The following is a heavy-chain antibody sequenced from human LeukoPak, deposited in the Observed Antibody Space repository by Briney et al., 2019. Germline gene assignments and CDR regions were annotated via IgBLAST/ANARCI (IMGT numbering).Heavy chain of an antibody. CDR3: ARESDSGSYQCDY. Sequence: SIVYADSVKGRFTISRDNSKNTLYLQMNSLRAEDTAVYYCARESDSGSYQCDYWGQGALVTVSS. D-gene: IGHD1-26*01. CDR2: SI. V-gene: IGHV3-23*01. J-gene: IGHJ4*02.